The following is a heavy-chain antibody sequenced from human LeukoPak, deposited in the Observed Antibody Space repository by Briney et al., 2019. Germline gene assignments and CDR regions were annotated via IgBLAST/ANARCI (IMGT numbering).Heavy chain of an antibody. CDR2: ISITGNHI. CDR3: AKEGAYPIVTYDS. J-gene: IGHJ5*01. V-gene: IGHV3-21*06. CDR1: GFTLSSHT. Sequence: GGSLRLSCAASGFTLSSHTMNWVRQAPGKGLDWVSSISITGNHIYYADSVKGRLTISRDNAKNSLYLQMNSLRAEDTAVYYCAKEGAYPIVTYDSWGQGTLVTVSS. D-gene: IGHD4-11*01.